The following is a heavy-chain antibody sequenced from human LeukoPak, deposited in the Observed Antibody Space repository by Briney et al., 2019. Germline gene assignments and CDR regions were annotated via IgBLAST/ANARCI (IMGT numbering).Heavy chain of an antibody. CDR3: ARGSREDIVVVVAAVNWFDP. CDR2: ISGSGGST. V-gene: IGHV3-23*01. Sequence: PGGSLRLSCAASGFTFSSYAMIWVRQAPGKGLEWVSAISGSGGSTYYADSVKGRFTISRDNAKNSLYLQMNSLRAEDTAVYYCARGSREDIVVVVAAVNWFDPWGQGTLVTVSS. D-gene: IGHD2-15*01. J-gene: IGHJ5*02. CDR1: GFTFSSYA.